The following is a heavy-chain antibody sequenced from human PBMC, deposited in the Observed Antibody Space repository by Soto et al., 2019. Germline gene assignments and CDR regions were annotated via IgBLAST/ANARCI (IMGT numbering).Heavy chain of an antibody. CDR1: GYTFTSYG. V-gene: IGHV1-18*01. Sequence: GASVKVSCKASGYTFTSYGISWVRQAPGQGLEWMGWISAYNGNTNYAQKLQGRVTMTTDTSTSTAYMELRSLRSDDTAVYYCARGTYYDFWSGQGSLDYGGQGTLVTFSS. J-gene: IGHJ4*02. D-gene: IGHD3-3*01. CDR3: ARGTYYDFWSGQGSLDY. CDR2: ISAYNGNT.